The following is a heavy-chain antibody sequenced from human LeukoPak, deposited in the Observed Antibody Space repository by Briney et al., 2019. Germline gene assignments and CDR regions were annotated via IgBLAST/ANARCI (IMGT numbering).Heavy chain of an antibody. J-gene: IGHJ3*02. CDR2: ISYSGST. D-gene: IGHD3-22*01. CDR3: ARDLDSSGYPDAFDI. CDR1: GGSVSGGSYY. Sequence: SETLSLTCIVSGGSVSGGSYYWSWIRQPPGKGLEWIGHISYSGSTNYIPSLKSRVTISADTSKNLFSLKLTTVTAADTAVYYCARDLDSSGYPDAFDIWGQGTMVTVSS. V-gene: IGHV4-61*01.